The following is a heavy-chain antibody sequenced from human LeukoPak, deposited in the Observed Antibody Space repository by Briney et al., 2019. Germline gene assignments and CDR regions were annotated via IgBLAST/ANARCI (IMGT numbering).Heavy chain of an antibody. J-gene: IGHJ4*02. CDR1: GFTFSSYA. CDR3: AKDPYVSPGY. CDR2: ISGSGGST. Sequence: GGSLRLSCAASGFTFSSYAMSWVRQAPGKGLEWVSTISGSGGSTYYADSLKGRFTISRDNSKNTLYLQMNSLRAEDTAVYYCAKDPYVSPGYWGQGTLVTVSS. D-gene: IGHD3-16*01. V-gene: IGHV3-23*01.